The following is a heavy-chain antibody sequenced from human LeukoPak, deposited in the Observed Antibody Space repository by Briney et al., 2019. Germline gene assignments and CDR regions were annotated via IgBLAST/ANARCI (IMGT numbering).Heavy chain of an antibody. CDR1: GFTFSTYG. J-gene: IGHJ4*02. D-gene: IGHD1-26*01. V-gene: IGHV3-30*02. Sequence: GGSLRLSCAASGFTFSTYGMHWLRQAPGKGLEWVAFIRYDGSNKYYADSVKGRFTISRDNSKNTLYLQVNSLRAEDTAVYYCAKTRGAAFPYYFDYWGQGTLVTVSS. CDR2: IRYDGSNK. CDR3: AKTRGAAFPYYFDY.